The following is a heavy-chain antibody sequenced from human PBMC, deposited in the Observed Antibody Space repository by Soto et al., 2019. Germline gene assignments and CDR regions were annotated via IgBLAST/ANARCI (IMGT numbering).Heavy chain of an antibody. CDR1: GFTFSSYS. Sequence: PGGSLRLSCAASGFTFSSYSMNWVRQAPGKGLEWVSSISSSSSYIYYADSVKGRFTISRDNAKNSLYLQMNSLRAEDTAVYYCARDRRLRYCSSTSCYAFVHDPWGQGTLVTVSS. J-gene: IGHJ5*02. CDR2: ISSSSSYI. V-gene: IGHV3-21*01. CDR3: ARDRRLRYCSSTSCYAFVHDP. D-gene: IGHD2-2*01.